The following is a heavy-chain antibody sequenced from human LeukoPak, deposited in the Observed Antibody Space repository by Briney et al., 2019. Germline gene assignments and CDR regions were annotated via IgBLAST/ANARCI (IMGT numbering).Heavy chain of an antibody. V-gene: IGHV3-30*18. D-gene: IGHD2-15*01. CDR1: GFTFSSYG. Sequence: GGSLRLSCAASGFTFSSYGMHWVRQAPGKGLEWVAVISYDGSNKYYADSVKGRFTISRDNSKNTLYLQMNSLRAEDTAVYYCAKALDIEVVVAATGFDYWGQGTLVTVSS. CDR2: ISYDGSNK. CDR3: AKALDIEVVVAATGFDY. J-gene: IGHJ4*02.